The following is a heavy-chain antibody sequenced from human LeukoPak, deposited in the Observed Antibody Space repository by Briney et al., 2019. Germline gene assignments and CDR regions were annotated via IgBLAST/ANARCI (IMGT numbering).Heavy chain of an antibody. V-gene: IGHV3-48*03. CDR3: ARDASFYDNSDSSGY. CDR2: ISGSGKTT. J-gene: IGHJ4*02. D-gene: IGHD3-22*01. CDR1: GFTFSSYD. Sequence: GGPLRLSCAASGFTFSSYDMQWVRQAPGKGLEWVSYISGSGKTTYYGDSVKGRFTISRDNAKNSLFLQMNSLRAEDTAIYYCARDASFYDNSDSSGYWGQGTLVTVSS.